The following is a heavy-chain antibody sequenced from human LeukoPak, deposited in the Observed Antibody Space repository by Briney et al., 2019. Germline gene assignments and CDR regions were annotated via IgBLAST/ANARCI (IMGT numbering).Heavy chain of an antibody. D-gene: IGHD3-22*01. Sequence: GASVKVSCKASGYTFTGYYMHWVRQAPGQGLEWMGWINPNSGGTNYAQKFQGRVTMTRDTSISTAYMELSRLRSDDTAVYYCARVGYYYHSSGYLLALATHSATNWCDPWGQGTLVTVSS. CDR3: ARVGYYYHSSGYLLALATHSATNWCDP. V-gene: IGHV1-2*02. CDR1: GYTFTGYY. CDR2: INPNSGGT. J-gene: IGHJ5*02.